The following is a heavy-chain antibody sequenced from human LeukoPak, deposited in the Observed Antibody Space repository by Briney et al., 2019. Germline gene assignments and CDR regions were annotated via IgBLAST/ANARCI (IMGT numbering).Heavy chain of an antibody. CDR3: AGGAGWLVDY. D-gene: IGHD6-19*01. V-gene: IGHV3-7*03. CDR1: GTTFGRYW. CDR2: IKQDGSEK. J-gene: IGHJ4*02. Sequence: GGSLRLSCEAAGTTFGRYWMNWVRQAPGKGLEWVASIKQDGSEKYYVDSVKGRFTISRDNAKNSLYLQMNSLRAEDTAVYYCAGGAGWLVDYWGQGTLVTVSS.